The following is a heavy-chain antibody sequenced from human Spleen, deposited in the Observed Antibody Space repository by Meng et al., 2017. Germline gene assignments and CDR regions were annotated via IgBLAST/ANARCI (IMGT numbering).Heavy chain of an antibody. CDR2: INTDGSTT. CDR1: GLTFSNAW. Sequence: GASLKISCAASGLTFSNAWMLWVRQAPGKGLERVSRINTDGSTTTYADSVKGRFTISSDNAKNTLYLHMNSLRAEDTAVYYCARGIGSYYGDYWGQGTLVTVSS. D-gene: IGHD1-26*01. V-gene: IGHV3-74*01. CDR3: ARGIGSYYGDY. J-gene: IGHJ4*02.